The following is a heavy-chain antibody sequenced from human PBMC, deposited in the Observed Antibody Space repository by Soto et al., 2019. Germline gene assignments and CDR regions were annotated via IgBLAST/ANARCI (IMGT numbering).Heavy chain of an antibody. CDR1: GFTFSDYG. J-gene: IGHJ4*02. Sequence: GGSLRLSCAASGFTFSDYGMHWVRQAPGKGLEWVAVISYDRGNQYYADSVKGRFTISRDNSKNTLYLQMHSLRAEDTAVYYCAKDGASIAAPWYFDYWGQGTLVTVSS. CDR3: AKDGASIAAPWYFDY. D-gene: IGHD6-6*01. V-gene: IGHV3-30*18. CDR2: ISYDRGNQ.